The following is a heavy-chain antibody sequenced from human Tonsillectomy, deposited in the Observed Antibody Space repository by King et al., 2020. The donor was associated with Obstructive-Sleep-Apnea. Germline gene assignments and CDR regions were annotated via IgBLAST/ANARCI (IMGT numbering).Heavy chain of an antibody. V-gene: IGHV4-59*08. CDR2: IYYSGST. Sequence: VQLQESGPGLVKPSETLSLTCTVSGGSISSYYWSWIRQPPGKGLEWIGYIYYSGSTNYNPSLKSRVTLSVDTSKNQFSLKLSSVTAADTAVYYCARHLGIGYYYYGMDVWGQGTTVTVSS. CDR1: GGSISSYY. J-gene: IGHJ6*02. D-gene: IGHD7-27*01. CDR3: ARHLGIGYYYYGMDV.